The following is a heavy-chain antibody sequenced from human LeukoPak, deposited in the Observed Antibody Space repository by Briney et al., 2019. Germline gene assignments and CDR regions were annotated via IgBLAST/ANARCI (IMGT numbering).Heavy chain of an antibody. J-gene: IGHJ6*02. CDR1: GFTFSSYW. CDR2: INHNGNVN. Sequence: GGSLRLSCAASGFTFSSYWMNWARQAPGKGLEWVASINHNGNVNYYVDSVKGRFTISRDNAKNSLYLQMSNLGAEDTAVYFCARGGGLDVLGQGATVTVSS. D-gene: IGHD3-16*01. CDR3: ARGGGLDV. V-gene: IGHV3-7*03.